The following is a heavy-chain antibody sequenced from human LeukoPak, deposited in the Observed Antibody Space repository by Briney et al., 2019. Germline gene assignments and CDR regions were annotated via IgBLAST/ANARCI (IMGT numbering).Heavy chain of an antibody. CDR2: ISSSAATT. Sequence: PGGSLRLFCVTSGFRFSDYYMMWIRQAPGKGPEWVAHISSSAATTLYADSVKGRFTVSRDNAKNSLYLEMTSLRAEDTAVYYCARDRGSTVTTVGYWGQGTLVTVSS. V-gene: IGHV3-11*04. D-gene: IGHD4-17*01. J-gene: IGHJ4*02. CDR3: ARDRGSTVTTVGY. CDR1: GFRFSDYY.